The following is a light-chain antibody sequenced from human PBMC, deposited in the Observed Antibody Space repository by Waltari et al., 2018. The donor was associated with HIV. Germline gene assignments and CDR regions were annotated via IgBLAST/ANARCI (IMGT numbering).Light chain of an antibody. CDR1: SSDVGVYDF. Sequence: QSALTQPRSLSGSPGQSVTISCTGSSSDVGVYDFVSWYQQYPGKAPQLIIFNVSKRPSGVPDRFSGSKSGNTASLTISGLQAEDEADYHCCSYAGSYSYVFGTGTQVTVL. J-gene: IGLJ1*01. V-gene: IGLV2-11*01. CDR2: NVS. CDR3: CSYAGSYSYV.